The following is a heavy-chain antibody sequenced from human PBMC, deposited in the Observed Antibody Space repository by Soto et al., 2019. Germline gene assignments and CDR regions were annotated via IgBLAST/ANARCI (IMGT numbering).Heavy chain of an antibody. J-gene: IGHJ6*04. CDR1: GGSISNYY. CDR3: ARVNYGNYYYYYGMDV. V-gene: IGHV4-59*01. CDR2: IYYSGST. Sequence: SETLSLTCTVSGGSISNYYWSWIRQPPGKGLEWIGYIYYSGSTNYNPSLKSRVTISVDTSKNQFSLKLNSVTAADTAVYYCARVNYGNYYYYYGMDVWGKGTTVT. D-gene: IGHD4-17*01.